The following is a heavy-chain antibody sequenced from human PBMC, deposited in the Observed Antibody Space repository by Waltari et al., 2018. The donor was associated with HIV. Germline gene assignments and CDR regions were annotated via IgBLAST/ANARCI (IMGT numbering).Heavy chain of an antibody. Sequence: EVQLLESGGGLVQPGGSLRLSCSASGFSFSIYALNWVRQAPGKGLEWVCGMSGSGDNRYHSDSVKGRFTISRDNAKNKVFLQMKSLRPEDTAFYYCTKDPVTAVGNINWFDPWGQGTLVTVSS. V-gene: IGHV3-23*01. J-gene: IGHJ5*02. CDR2: MSGSGDNR. CDR1: GFSFSIYA. D-gene: IGHD6-13*01. CDR3: TKDPVTAVGNINWFDP.